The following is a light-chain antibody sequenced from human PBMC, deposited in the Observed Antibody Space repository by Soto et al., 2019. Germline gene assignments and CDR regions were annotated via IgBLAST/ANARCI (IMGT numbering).Light chain of an antibody. CDR3: MQGSHWPLT. CDR1: QSLVYRHRNTY. V-gene: IGKV2-30*01. Sequence: VVLTQSPLSLPVTLGRPASISCSSSQSLVYRHRNTYFTWVQQRPGQSPRRLIFEFSKRNSGVADRFSGSGSGTDFTLKISRVEAEDVGVYYCMQGSHWPLTFGGGTKVDIK. J-gene: IGKJ4*01. CDR2: EFS.